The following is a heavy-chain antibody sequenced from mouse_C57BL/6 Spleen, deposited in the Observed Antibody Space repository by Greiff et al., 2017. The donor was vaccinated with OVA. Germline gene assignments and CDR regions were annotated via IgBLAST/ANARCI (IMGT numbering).Heavy chain of an antibody. Sequence: QVQLQQPGTELVKPGASVKLSCKASGYTFTSYWMHWVKQRPGQGLEWIGNINPSNGGTNYNEKFKSQATLTVDKSSSTAYMQLSSLTSEDSAVYYCARSRTYDSSPHWYFDVWGTGTTVTVSS. D-gene: IGHD1-1*01. CDR2: INPSNGGT. CDR1: GYTFTSYW. CDR3: ARSRTYDSSPHWYFDV. J-gene: IGHJ1*03. V-gene: IGHV1-53*01.